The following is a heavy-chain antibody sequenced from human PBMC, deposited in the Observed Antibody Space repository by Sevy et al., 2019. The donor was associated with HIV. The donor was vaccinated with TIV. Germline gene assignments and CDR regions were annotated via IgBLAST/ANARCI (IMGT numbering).Heavy chain of an antibody. V-gene: IGHV5-51*01. Sequence: GESLKISCKGSGYSFTSYWIGWVRQMPGKGLEWMGIIYPGDSDTRYSPSSQGQVTISADKSISTAYLQWSSLKASVIAMYYCAGHTVPYCSSISCYRPSDRFFDYWGQGTLVTVSS. D-gene: IGHD2-2*01. CDR2: IYPGDSDT. J-gene: IGHJ4*02. CDR3: AGHTVPYCSSISCYRPSDRFFDY. CDR1: GYSFTSYW.